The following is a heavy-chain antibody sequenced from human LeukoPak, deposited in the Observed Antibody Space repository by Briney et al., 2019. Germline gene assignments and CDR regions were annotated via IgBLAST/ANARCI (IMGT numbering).Heavy chain of an antibody. J-gene: IGHJ3*02. CDR2: SYYSGST. CDR3: ARTELGDGSGSYYNDAFDI. V-gene: IGHV4-61*01. CDR1: GGSVSSGSYY. Sequence: SETLSLTCTVSGGSVSSGSYYWSWIRQPPGKGLEWIGYSYYSGSTNYNPSLKSRVTISVDTSKNQFSLKLSSVTAADTAVYYCARTELGDGSGSYYNDAFDIWGQGTMVTVSS. D-gene: IGHD3-10*01.